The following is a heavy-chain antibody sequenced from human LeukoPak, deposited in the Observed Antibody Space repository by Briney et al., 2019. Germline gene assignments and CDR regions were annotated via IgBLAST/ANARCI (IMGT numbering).Heavy chain of an antibody. J-gene: IGHJ4*02. CDR3: ARAGPLYDFWSGGDY. D-gene: IGHD3-3*01. CDR2: ISSSSNLI. Sequence: PGGSLRLSCAASGFIFNTYAIIWVRQAPGKGLEWASYISSSSNLIHYADSVRGRFTISRDIGKNALYLQMNNLRVEDTAVYYCARAGPLYDFWSGGDYWGQGTLVSVSS. V-gene: IGHV3-48*01. CDR1: GFIFNTYA.